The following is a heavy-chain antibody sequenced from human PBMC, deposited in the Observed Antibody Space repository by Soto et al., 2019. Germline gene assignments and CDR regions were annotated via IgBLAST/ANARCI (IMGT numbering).Heavy chain of an antibody. J-gene: IGHJ1*01. CDR2: IYYSGST. Sequence: QLQLQESGPGLVKPSETLSLTCTVSGGSISSSSYYWGWIRQPPGKGLEWIGSIYYSGSTYYNPSLKCRVAISVYPSKYQSPRKLSSVTAADPAVYYWATVWFGASQHWGQGTLVTVSS. CDR1: GGSISSSSYY. CDR3: ATVWFGASQH. D-gene: IGHD3-10*01. V-gene: IGHV4-39*01.